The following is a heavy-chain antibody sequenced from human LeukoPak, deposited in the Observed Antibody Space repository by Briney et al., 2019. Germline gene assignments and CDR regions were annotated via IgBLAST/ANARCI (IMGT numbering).Heavy chain of an antibody. J-gene: IGHJ4*02. CDR2: YSGNT. D-gene: IGHD4-23*01. CDR3: ARVGIDYSGNIIKYYFDY. Sequence: SETLSLTCAVYGGSFSGYYWSWIRQPPGRGLEWIGYSGNTSYNPSLKSRVIISVDTSKNQFSLKLSPVTAADTAVYYCARVGIDYSGNIIKYYFDYWGQGTLVTVSS. CDR1: GGSFSGYY. V-gene: IGHV4-59*01.